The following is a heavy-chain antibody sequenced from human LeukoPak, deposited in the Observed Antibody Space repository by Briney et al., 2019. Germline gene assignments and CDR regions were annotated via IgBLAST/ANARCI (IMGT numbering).Heavy chain of an antibody. CDR3: ARGKSLYGYCVGVSWYSWDYGALDI. J-gene: IGHJ3*02. Sequence: PSETLSLTCAVYAGSFSGYYWSWIRQPPGKGLEWIGEINHSGGTKSNTSLKSRVTISVDTSKNQFSPKLSSVTAAHTAGYYCARGKSLYGYCVGVSWYSWDYGALDIWVEGTMVTVCS. CDR2: INHSGGT. CDR1: AGSFSGYY. V-gene: IGHV4-34*01. D-gene: IGHD2-15*01.